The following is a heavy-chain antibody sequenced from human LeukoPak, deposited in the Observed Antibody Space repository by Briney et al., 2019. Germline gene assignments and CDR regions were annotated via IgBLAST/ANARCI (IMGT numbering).Heavy chain of an antibody. D-gene: IGHD3-10*01. CDR2: IYTSGST. V-gene: IGHV4-61*02. CDR3: ARGSLWFGEFGGSFDY. Sequence: SQTLSLTCTVSGGSISSGSYYWSWIRQPAGKGLEWIGRIYTSGSTNYNPSLKSRVTISVDTSKNQFSLKLSSVTAADTAVYYCARGSLWFGEFGGSFDYWGQGTLVTVSS. CDR1: GGSISSGSYY. J-gene: IGHJ4*02.